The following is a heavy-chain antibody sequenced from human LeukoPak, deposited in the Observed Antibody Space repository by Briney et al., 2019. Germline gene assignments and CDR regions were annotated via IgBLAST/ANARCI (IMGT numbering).Heavy chain of an antibody. D-gene: IGHD2-21*02. Sequence: GSSVKVSFKASGGTFSIYAISWVRQAPGQGLEWMGGIIPIFGTANYAQKFQGRVTITTDESTSTAYMELSSLRSEDTAVYYCARPLAYCGGDCYSSAFDIWGQGTMVTVSS. CDR2: IIPIFGTA. J-gene: IGHJ3*02. CDR1: GGTFSIYA. CDR3: ARPLAYCGGDCYSSAFDI. V-gene: IGHV1-69*05.